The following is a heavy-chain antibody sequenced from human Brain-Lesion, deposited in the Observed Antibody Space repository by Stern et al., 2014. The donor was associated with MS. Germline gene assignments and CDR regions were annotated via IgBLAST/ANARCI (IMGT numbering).Heavy chain of an antibody. Sequence: VKLVESGPGLVKPSETLSLTCTVSYDSISSYYWTWLRQPPGKGLEWIGYINYRRNPNYNPALKSRVTISVDTSKNQFSLKLTSVTAADTAVYYCARAFSDYHDSTPGYWGQGTLVTVSS. CDR2: INYRRNP. V-gene: IGHV4-59*01. J-gene: IGHJ4*02. D-gene: IGHD3-22*01. CDR1: YDSISSYY. CDR3: ARAFSDYHDSTPGY.